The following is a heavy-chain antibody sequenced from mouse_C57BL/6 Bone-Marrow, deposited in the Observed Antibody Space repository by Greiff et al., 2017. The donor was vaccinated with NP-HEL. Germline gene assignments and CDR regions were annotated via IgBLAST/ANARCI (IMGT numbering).Heavy chain of an antibody. D-gene: IGHD1-3*01. CDR2: IYPGDGDT. CDR1: GYAFSSYW. V-gene: IGHV1-80*01. Sequence: VQLKESGAELVKPGASVKISCKASGYAFSSYWMNWVKQRPGKGLEWIGQIYPGDGDTNYNGKFKGKATLTADKSSSTAYMQLSSLTSEDSAVYFCARAHWYWYFDVWGTGTTVTVSS. J-gene: IGHJ1*03. CDR3: ARAHWYWYFDV.